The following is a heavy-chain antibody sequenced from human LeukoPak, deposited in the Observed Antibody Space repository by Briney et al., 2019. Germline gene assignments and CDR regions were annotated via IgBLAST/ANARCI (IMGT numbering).Heavy chain of an antibody. V-gene: IGHV4-59*01. Sequence: PSETLSLTCTVSGGSISSYYWSWIRQPPGKGLEWIGYIYYSGSTNYNPSHKSRVTISVDTSKNQFSLKLSSVTAADTAVYYCARYYYDSSGYYYNNWGQGTLVTVSS. CDR1: GGSISSYY. CDR3: ARYYYDSSGYYYNN. D-gene: IGHD3-22*01. CDR2: IYYSGST. J-gene: IGHJ4*02.